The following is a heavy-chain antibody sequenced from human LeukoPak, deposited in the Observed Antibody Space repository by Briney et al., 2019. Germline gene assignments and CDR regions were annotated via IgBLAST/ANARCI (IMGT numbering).Heavy chain of an antibody. D-gene: IGHD3-3*01. CDR2: VYNVGTT. CDR3: VREKRFLEWS. CDR1: GFTVSSNY. V-gene: IGHV3-53*01. Sequence: GGSLRLSCAASGFTVSSNYMSWVRQAPGKGLEWVSVVYNVGTTYYADSVKGRFTISRDNSKNTLYLQMNSLRVEDTAVYYCVREKRFLEWSWGQGTLVTVS. J-gene: IGHJ5*02.